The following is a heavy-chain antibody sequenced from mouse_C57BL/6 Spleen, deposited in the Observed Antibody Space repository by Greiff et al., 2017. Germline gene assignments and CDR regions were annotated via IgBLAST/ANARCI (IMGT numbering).Heavy chain of an antibody. Sequence: EVKLLESGPGLVKPSQSLSLTCSVTGYSITSGYYWNWIRQFPGNKLEWMGYISYDGSNNYNPSLKNRISITRDTSKNQFFLKLNSVTTEDTATYYCARLYDYENFDYWGQGTTLTVSS. V-gene: IGHV3-6*01. CDR2: ISYDGSN. J-gene: IGHJ2*01. D-gene: IGHD2-4*01. CDR1: GYSITSGYY. CDR3: ARLYDYENFDY.